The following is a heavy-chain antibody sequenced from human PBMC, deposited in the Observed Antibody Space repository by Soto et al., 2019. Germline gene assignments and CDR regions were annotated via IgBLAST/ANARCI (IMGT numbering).Heavy chain of an antibody. CDR2: MNPNSGNT. CDR3: ARLQDGVGNYDFWSGYLAYYYGMDV. D-gene: IGHD3-3*01. J-gene: IGHJ6*02. Sequence: AAVKVSCKASGYTFTSYDINWVRQATGQGLEWMGWMNPNSGNTGYAQKFQGRVTMTRNTSISTAYMELSSLRSEDTAVYYCARLQDGVGNYDFWSGYLAYYYGMDVWGQGTTVTVSS. CDR1: GYTFTSYD. V-gene: IGHV1-8*01.